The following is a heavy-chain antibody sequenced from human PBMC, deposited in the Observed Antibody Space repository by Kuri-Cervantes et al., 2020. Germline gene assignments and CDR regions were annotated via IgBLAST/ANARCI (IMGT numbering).Heavy chain of an antibody. CDR1: GYTFTGYY. J-gene: IGHJ3*02. D-gene: IGHD1-26*01. CDR2: INPNSGGT. Sequence: ASVKVSCKASGYTFTGYYMHWVRQAPGQGLEWMGWINPNSGGTNYAQKFQGRVTMTRDTSISTAYMELSSLRSEDTAVYYCARGLSVEWELLYAFDIWGQGTMVTVSS. V-gene: IGHV1-2*02. CDR3: ARGLSVEWELLYAFDI.